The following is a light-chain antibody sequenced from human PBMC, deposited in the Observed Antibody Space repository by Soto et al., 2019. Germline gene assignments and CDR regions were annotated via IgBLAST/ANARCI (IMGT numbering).Light chain of an antibody. J-gene: IGLJ1*01. CDR1: SSDVGGYNY. CDR3: CSYAGSYTFDV. Sequence: QSVLTQPPSASGSPGQSVAISCTGTSSDVGGYNYVSWYQQHPGKAPKLMIYEVNKRPSGVPDRFSGSKSGNTASLTVSGLQAEDEADYYCCSYAGSYTFDVFGTGTKVTVL. CDR2: EVN. V-gene: IGLV2-8*01.